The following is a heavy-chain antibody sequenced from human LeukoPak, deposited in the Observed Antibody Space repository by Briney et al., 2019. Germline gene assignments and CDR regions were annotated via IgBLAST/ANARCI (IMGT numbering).Heavy chain of an antibody. CDR1: GFTFSSYS. D-gene: IGHD6-13*01. CDR3: ARGQSAAAGSI. Sequence: PGGSLRLSCAASGFTFSSYSMNWVRQAPEKGLEWVSSISSSSSYIYYADSVKGRFTISRDNAKNSLYLQMNSLRAEDTAVYYCARGQSAAAGSIWGQGTLVTVSS. CDR2: ISSSSSYI. V-gene: IGHV3-21*01. J-gene: IGHJ4*02.